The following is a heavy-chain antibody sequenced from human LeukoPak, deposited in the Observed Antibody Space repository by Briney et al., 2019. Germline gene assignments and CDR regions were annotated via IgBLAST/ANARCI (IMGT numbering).Heavy chain of an antibody. CDR3: ARADDYVWGSYQDY. J-gene: IGHJ4*02. CDR2: ISSSGSTI. V-gene: IGHV3-48*04. Sequence: GGSLRLSCAASGFTFSNFGMHWVRQAPGKGLEWVSYISSSGSTIYYADSVKGRFTISRDNAKNSLYLQMNSLRAEDTAVYYCARADDYVWGSYQDYWGQGTLVTVSS. CDR1: GFTFSNFG. D-gene: IGHD3-16*02.